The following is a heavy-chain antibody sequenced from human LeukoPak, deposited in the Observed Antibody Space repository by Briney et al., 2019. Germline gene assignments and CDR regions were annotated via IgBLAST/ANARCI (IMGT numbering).Heavy chain of an antibody. Sequence: XETLSLTCAVYGGSFSGYYWSWIRQPPGRGLEWIGDINESGSTKYNPSLKSRVTISAEKSKNQFSLKLTYVTAADTAVFYCGKKKVLRFFFDYWGQGTLVTXSS. CDR2: INESGST. J-gene: IGHJ4*02. CDR3: GKKKVLRFFFDY. D-gene: IGHD3-10*01. V-gene: IGHV4-34*01. CDR1: GGSFSGYY.